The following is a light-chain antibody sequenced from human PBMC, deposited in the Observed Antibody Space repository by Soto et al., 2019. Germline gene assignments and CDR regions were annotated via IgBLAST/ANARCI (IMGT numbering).Light chain of an antibody. CDR2: DVS. CDR3: SSYISSSTPYV. CDR1: SSDVGGYNY. V-gene: IGLV2-14*01. J-gene: IGLJ1*01. Sequence: QPVLNQPVSVSGSPGQSITISCIGTSSDVGGYNYVSWYQQHPGKAPKLMIYDVSNRPSGVSNRFSGSKSGNTASLTISGLQAEDEADYYCSSYISSSTPYVFGTGTKVTVL.